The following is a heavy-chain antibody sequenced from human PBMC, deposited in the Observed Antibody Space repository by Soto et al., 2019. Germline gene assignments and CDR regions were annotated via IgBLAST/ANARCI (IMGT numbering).Heavy chain of an antibody. CDR1: GFSFRDAW. Sequence: GGSLRLSCAASGFSFRDAWMSWVRQAPGKGPEWVAKIKKDGSEKYYVDSVKGRFTISRDNARSSLYLQMNSLTADDTAVYYCATNAFWGQGSLVTVSS. J-gene: IGHJ4*02. CDR3: ATNAF. V-gene: IGHV3-7*01. D-gene: IGHD2-2*01. CDR2: IKKDGSEK.